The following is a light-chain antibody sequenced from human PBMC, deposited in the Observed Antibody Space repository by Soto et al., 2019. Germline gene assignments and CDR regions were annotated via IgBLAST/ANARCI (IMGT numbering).Light chain of an antibody. CDR3: QQYYRTPPA. CDR1: QSVLYSSNNKNY. Sequence: DIVMTQSPDSLAVSLGERATINCKSSQSVLYSSNNKNYLAWYQQKPRQPPKLLIYWASTRESGVPDRFSGSGFGTDFPLTISRLQAEDVGVYYWQQYYRTPPAFGQGTKVEIK. J-gene: IGKJ1*01. V-gene: IGKV4-1*01. CDR2: WAS.